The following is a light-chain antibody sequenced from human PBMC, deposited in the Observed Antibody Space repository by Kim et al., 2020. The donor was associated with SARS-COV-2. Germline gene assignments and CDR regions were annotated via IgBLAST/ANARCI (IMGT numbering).Light chain of an antibody. CDR2: GAS. Sequence: SPGERPTHTCRSSQSIGSSYLAWYQQKPGQAPRLLIYGASSRATGIPDRFSGSGSGTDFTLTISRLEPEDFAVYYCQQYGSSRWTFGQGTKVDIK. J-gene: IGKJ1*01. CDR1: QSIGSSY. V-gene: IGKV3-20*01. CDR3: QQYGSSRWT.